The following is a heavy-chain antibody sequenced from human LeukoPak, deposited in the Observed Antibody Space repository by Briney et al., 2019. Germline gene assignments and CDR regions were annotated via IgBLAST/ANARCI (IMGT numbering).Heavy chain of an antibody. V-gene: IGHV1-8*01. CDR2: MNPNSGNT. CDR3: VRGRGPPGLRYFDWLLKYYFDY. D-gene: IGHD3-9*01. Sequence: ASVKVSCKASGYTFTSYDINWVRQATGQGLEWMGWMNPNSGNTGYAQKFQGRVTMTRNTSISTANMELSSLRSEDTAVYYCVRGRGPPGLRYFDWLLKYYFDYWGQGTLVTVSS. CDR1: GYTFTSYD. J-gene: IGHJ4*02.